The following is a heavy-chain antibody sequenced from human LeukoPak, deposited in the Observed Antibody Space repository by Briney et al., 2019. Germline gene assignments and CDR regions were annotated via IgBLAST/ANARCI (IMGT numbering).Heavy chain of an antibody. J-gene: IGHJ2*01. D-gene: IGHD3-16*02. CDR1: GFTFSSYA. Sequence: GGSLRLSCAASGFTFSSYAMSWVRQAPGKGLEWVSAISGSGGSTYYADSVKGRFTISRDNSKNTLYLQMNSLRAEDTAVYYCARPGYDYVWGSYRPYWYFDLWGRGTLVTVSS. V-gene: IGHV3-23*01. CDR3: ARPGYDYVWGSYRPYWYFDL. CDR2: ISGSGGST.